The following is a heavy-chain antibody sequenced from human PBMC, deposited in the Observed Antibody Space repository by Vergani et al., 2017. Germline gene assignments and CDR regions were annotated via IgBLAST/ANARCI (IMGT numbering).Heavy chain of an antibody. J-gene: IGHJ4*02. D-gene: IGHD3-22*01. V-gene: IGHV3-21*01. Sequence: EVQLVESGGGLVKPGGSLRLSCAASGFTFSSYSMNWVRQAPGKGLEWVSSISSSSSYIYYADSVKGRFTISRDNAKNSLYLQMNSLRAEDTAVYYCARGPHYYDSSGYYFPADYWGQGTLVTVSS. CDR3: ARGPHYYDSSGYYFPADY. CDR2: ISSSSSYI. CDR1: GFTFSSYS.